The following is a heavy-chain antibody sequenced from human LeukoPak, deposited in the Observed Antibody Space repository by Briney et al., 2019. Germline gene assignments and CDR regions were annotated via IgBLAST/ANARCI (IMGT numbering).Heavy chain of an antibody. CDR1: GFTFSNYD. Sequence: GRSLRLSCAAYGFTFSNYDMYWARQAPGKGLEWVAVISSDGSNKYYEDSVKGRFTISRDNSKNTLNMQMNSLRVEDTAVYFCAKGKWGHYYPHDAFDIWGQGTRVTVSS. CDR2: ISSDGSNK. V-gene: IGHV3-30*18. CDR3: AKGKWGHYYPHDAFDI. D-gene: IGHD3-10*01. J-gene: IGHJ3*02.